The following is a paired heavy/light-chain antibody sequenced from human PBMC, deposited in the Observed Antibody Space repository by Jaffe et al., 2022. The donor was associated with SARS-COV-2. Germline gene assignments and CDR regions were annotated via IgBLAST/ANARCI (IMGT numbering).Light chain of an antibody. CDR1: ALPKKY. CDR2: EDS. J-gene: IGLJ3*02. V-gene: IGLV3-10*01. Sequence: SYELTQPPSVSVSPGQTARITCSGDALPKKYAYWYQQKSGQAPVLVIYEDSKRPSGIPERFSGSSSGTMATLTISGAQVEDEADYYCYSTDSSAKKGVFGGGTKLTVL. CDR3: YSTDSSAKKGV.
Heavy chain of an antibody. Sequence: QVQLVESGGGVVQPGRSLRLSCAASGFTFSSYGMHWVRQAPGKGLEWVAVISYDGSNKYYADSVKGRFTISRDNSKNTLYLQMNSLRAEDTAVYYCAKDPGCAGSGGCDGMDVWGQGTTVTVSS. V-gene: IGHV3-30*18. D-gene: IGHD3-10*01. CDR1: GFTFSSYG. CDR3: AKDPGCAGSGGCDGMDV. CDR2: ISYDGSNK. J-gene: IGHJ6*02.